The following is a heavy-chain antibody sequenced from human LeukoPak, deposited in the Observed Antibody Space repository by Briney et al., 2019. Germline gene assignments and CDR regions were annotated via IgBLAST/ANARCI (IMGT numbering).Heavy chain of an antibody. CDR3: ARGEGLSTMGFDY. D-gene: IGHD3-10*01. Sequence: GASVKVSCKASGYTFTGYYMHWVRQAPGQGLEWMGWINPNSGGTNYAQKFQGRVTMTRDTSISTAYMELSRLRSDDTAVYYCARGEGLSTMGFDYWGQGTLVTVSS. CDR1: GYTFTGYY. V-gene: IGHV1-2*02. CDR2: INPNSGGT. J-gene: IGHJ4*02.